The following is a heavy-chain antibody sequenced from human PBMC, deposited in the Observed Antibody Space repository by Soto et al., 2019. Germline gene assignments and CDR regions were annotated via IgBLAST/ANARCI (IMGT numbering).Heavy chain of an antibody. V-gene: IGHV1-18*01. Sequence: VRLVQPGAAVKKPGASVKVSCKASGYTFSNYGISWVRQGPGHGLEWMGWISGYNGNTHYEEKVQDRIKMTTDTSTSTKYLELRSVRSDDTDVYFCARDPGFGFGYSYAFDMDVLGQVTTVTVS. CDR2: ISGYNGNT. CDR1: GYTFSNYG. D-gene: IGHD5-18*01. J-gene: IGHJ6*01. CDR3: ARDPGFGFGYSYAFDMDV.